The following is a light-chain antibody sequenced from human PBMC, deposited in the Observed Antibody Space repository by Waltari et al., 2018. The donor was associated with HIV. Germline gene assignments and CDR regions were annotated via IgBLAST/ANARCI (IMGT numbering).Light chain of an antibody. V-gene: IGKV1-39*01. J-gene: IGKJ3*01. CDR3: LQSHSNPLS. CDR2: DAF. Sequence: DIQMTQSQSSLSASVGDRITITCRARQSISSNLNWYQQKSGQAPKFLIYDAFHMQTAVPSRFSGSGSGTDFTLTISRLQPEDFATYYCLQSHSNPLSFGPGTKVNIK. CDR1: QSISSN.